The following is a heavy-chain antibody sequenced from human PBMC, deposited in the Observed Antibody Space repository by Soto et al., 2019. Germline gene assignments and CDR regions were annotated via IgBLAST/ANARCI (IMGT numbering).Heavy chain of an antibody. Sequence: QITLKESGPTLVKPTQTLTLTCTFSGFSLSTSGVGVGWIRQPPGKALEWLALIYWDDDKRYSPSLKSRLTIXXDXSXSQVVLTLTHMDPVDTATYYCAHSQTGEWELLYFDYWGQGTLVTVSS. V-gene: IGHV2-5*02. CDR3: AHSQTGEWELLYFDY. CDR2: IYWDDDK. J-gene: IGHJ4*02. D-gene: IGHD1-26*01. CDR1: GFSLSTSGVG.